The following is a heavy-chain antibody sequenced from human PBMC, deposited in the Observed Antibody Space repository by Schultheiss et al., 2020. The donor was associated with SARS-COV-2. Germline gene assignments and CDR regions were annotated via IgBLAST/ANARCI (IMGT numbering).Heavy chain of an antibody. D-gene: IGHD6-13*01. J-gene: IGHJ6*02. V-gene: IGHV4-31*03. Sequence: SQTLSLTCTVSGGSISSGSYYWSWIRQPAGKGLEWIGYIYYSGSTYYNPSLKSRVTISVDTSKNQFSLKLSSVTAADTAVYYCARDRAYSSSWYYYGMDVWGQGTTVTVSS. CDR2: IYYSGST. CDR3: ARDRAYSSSWYYYGMDV. CDR1: GGSISSGSYY.